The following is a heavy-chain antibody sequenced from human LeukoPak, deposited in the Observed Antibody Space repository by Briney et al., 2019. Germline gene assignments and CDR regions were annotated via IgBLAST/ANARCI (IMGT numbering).Heavy chain of an antibody. CDR2: ISSSGSTI. Sequence: GGSLRLSCAASGFTFSDYYMSWIRQAPGKGLEWVSYISSSGSTIYYADSVKGRFTISRDNAKNSLYLQMKSLRAEDTAVYDCARGYYYDSSGYYLYYFDYWGQGTLVTVSS. CDR1: GFTFSDYY. J-gene: IGHJ4*02. D-gene: IGHD3-22*01. CDR3: ARGYYYDSSGYYLYYFDY. V-gene: IGHV3-11*04.